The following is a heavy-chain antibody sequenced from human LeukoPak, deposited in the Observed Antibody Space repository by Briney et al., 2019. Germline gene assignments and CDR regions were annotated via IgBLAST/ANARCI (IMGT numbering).Heavy chain of an antibody. J-gene: IGHJ6*02. CDR3: ARDYFYGLDV. V-gene: IGHV3-74*01. CDR2: ISPDGSTT. CDR1: GFTFSSYW. Sequence: GGSLRLSCAASGFTFSSYWMHWVRQAPGKGLVWVSRISPDGSTTGHADSVKGRFTISKDNAKNTLYLQMNSLRAEDMAVYYCARDYFYGLDVWGQGTTVTVSS.